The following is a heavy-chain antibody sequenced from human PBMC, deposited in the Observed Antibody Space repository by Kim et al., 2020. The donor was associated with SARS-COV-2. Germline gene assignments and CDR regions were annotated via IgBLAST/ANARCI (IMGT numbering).Heavy chain of an antibody. CDR1: GYTFTGYY. CDR2: INPNSGGT. D-gene: IGHD6-13*01. CDR3: ARDRRKYSSSWYWQTGGDAFDI. J-gene: IGHJ3*02. Sequence: ASVKVSCKASGYTFTGYYMHWVRQAPGQGLEWMGWINPNSGGTNYAQKFQGRVTMTRDTSISTAYMELSRLRSDDTAVYYCARDRRKYSSSWYWQTGGDAFDIWGQGTMVTVSS. V-gene: IGHV1-2*02.